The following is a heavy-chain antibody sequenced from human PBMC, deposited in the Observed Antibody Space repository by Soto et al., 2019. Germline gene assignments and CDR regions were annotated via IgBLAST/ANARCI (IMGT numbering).Heavy chain of an antibody. CDR3: ARHGSDYCSSTSCYEYYYYYMDV. CDR1: GYSFTSYW. V-gene: IGHV5-51*01. D-gene: IGHD2-2*01. CDR2: IYPGDSDT. Sequence: PGESLKISCKGSGYSFTSYWIGWVRQMPGKGLEWMGIIYPGDSDTRYSPSFQGQVTISADKSISTAYLQWSSLKASDTAMYYCARHGSDYCSSTSCYEYYYYYMDVWGKGTTVTVSS. J-gene: IGHJ6*03.